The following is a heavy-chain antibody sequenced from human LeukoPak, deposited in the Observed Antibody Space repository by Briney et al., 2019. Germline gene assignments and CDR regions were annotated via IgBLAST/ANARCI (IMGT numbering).Heavy chain of an antibody. V-gene: IGHV4-30-4*07. CDR2: IYDSGRT. CDR1: GGSVSSGGYC. J-gene: IGHJ4*02. Sequence: QTLSLTCAVSGGSVSSGGYCWSWIRQPPGKGLEWIGYIYDSGRTYQNPSLRSRLTISVDTSQNQFSLTLTSVTAADTAVYYCARDTGIAVAGLFDYWGQGTLVTVSS. CDR3: ARDTGIAVAGLFDY. D-gene: IGHD6-19*01.